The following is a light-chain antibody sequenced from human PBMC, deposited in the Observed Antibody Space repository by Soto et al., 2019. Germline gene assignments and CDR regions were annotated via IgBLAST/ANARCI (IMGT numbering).Light chain of an antibody. Sequence: EIVLTQSPGTLSLSPGERATLSCRASQSVSSSYLAGYQQKPGQAPRLLIYVASSRATGIPDRFSGSGSGTDFTLTISRLGPEDFAVYYCQQFGSSPRGTFGQGTMVESK. CDR1: QSVSSSY. CDR3: QQFGSSPRGT. CDR2: VAS. V-gene: IGKV3-20*01. J-gene: IGKJ1*01.